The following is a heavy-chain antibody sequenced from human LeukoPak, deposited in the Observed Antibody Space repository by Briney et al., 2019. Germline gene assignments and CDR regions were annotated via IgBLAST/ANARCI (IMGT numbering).Heavy chain of an antibody. CDR1: GFTFSSYG. Sequence: GGSLRLSCAASGFTFSSYGMHWVRQAPGKGLEWVAFIRYDGSNKYYTDSVKGRFTISRDNSKNTLYLQMNSLRAEDTAVYYCAKDLYYDSSGYYYGDAFDIWGQGTMVTVSS. CDR2: IRYDGSNK. J-gene: IGHJ3*02. CDR3: AKDLYYDSSGYYYGDAFDI. D-gene: IGHD3-22*01. V-gene: IGHV3-30*02.